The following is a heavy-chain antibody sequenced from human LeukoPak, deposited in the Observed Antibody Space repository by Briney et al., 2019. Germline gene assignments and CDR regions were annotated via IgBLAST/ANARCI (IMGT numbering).Heavy chain of an antibody. Sequence: GESLRLSCTASGFTFSNFWMGWVRQAPVKGLEWVSAISGDGTRTYYADSVKGRFTISRDNSKNTLYLEMSSLRVEDTAIYYCAKWPEGAMDYFDYWGQGTLVTVSS. CDR3: AKWPEGAMDYFDY. CDR2: ISGDGTRT. J-gene: IGHJ4*02. V-gene: IGHV3-23*01. CDR1: GFTFSNFW. D-gene: IGHD3-16*01.